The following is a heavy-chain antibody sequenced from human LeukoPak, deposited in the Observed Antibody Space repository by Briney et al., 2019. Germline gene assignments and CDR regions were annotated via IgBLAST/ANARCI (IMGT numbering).Heavy chain of an antibody. Sequence: SETLSLTCTVSGGSISSYYWTWIRQPPGKGLEWIGYIYYSGSTNYNPPLKSRVTISVDTSKNQFSLKLTSVTAADTAVYYCARDHRYYDSSGTVYFDAMDVWGQGTTVTVSS. CDR3: ARDHRYYDSSGTVYFDAMDV. J-gene: IGHJ6*02. D-gene: IGHD3-22*01. V-gene: IGHV4-59*01. CDR1: GGSISSYY. CDR2: IYYSGST.